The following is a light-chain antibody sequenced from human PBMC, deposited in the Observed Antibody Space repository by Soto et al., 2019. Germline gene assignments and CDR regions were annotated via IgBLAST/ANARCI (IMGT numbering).Light chain of an antibody. J-gene: IGKJ1*01. CDR3: QQYGSSLWT. Sequence: EIALTQSPGTLSLSPGQGATLSCRASQSVSSYLAWYQQKPGQAPRLLIYGASTRATGIPDRFSGSGSGTDFTLTISRLEPEDFAVYYCQQYGSSLWTFGQGTKVDIK. CDR1: QSVSSY. V-gene: IGKV3-20*01. CDR2: GAS.